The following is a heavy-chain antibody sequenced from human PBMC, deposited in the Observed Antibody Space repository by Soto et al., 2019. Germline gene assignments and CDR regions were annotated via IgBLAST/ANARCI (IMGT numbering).Heavy chain of an antibody. CDR2: IIPIFGTA. V-gene: IGHV1-69*13. Sequence: GASVKVSCKASGGTFSSYAISWVRQAPGQGLEWMGGIIPIFGTANYAQKFQGRVTITADESTSIAYMELSSLRSEDTAVYYCARSYYDILTGSYVYYGMDVWGQGTTVTVSS. D-gene: IGHD3-9*01. J-gene: IGHJ6*02. CDR3: ARSYYDILTGSYVYYGMDV. CDR1: GGTFSSYA.